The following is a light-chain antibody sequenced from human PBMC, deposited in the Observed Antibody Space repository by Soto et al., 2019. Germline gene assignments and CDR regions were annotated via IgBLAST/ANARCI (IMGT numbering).Light chain of an antibody. CDR2: AAS. Sequence: DIRMTQSPSSLSASVGDRVSITCLAIQSISSNLNWYQQQPGKVPKLLIYAASSLQSGVPSRFSGSGSGTDFTLTISSLQPEDFATYYCQQGYRSPPTFGQGTKVDI. CDR1: QSISSN. V-gene: IGKV1-39*01. CDR3: QQGYRSPPT. J-gene: IGKJ1*01.